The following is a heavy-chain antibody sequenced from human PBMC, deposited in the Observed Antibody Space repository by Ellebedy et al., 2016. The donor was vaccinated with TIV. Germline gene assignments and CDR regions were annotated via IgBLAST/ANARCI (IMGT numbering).Heavy chain of an antibody. CDR1: GFTFSSYW. CDR3: ARLYIDHWLY. Sequence: GGSLRLSCAASGFTFSSYWMYWVRQAPGKGLEWVSRMKGDGSSVTYADSVKGRFTISSYNAKNTLNLQMNSLRAEDTAVYYCARLYIDHWLYWGQGTLVTVSS. J-gene: IGHJ4*02. V-gene: IGHV3-74*01. D-gene: IGHD3-9*01. CDR2: MKGDGSSV.